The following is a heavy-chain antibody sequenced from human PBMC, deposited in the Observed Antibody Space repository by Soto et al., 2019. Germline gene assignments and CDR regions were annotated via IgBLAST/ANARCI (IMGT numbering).Heavy chain of an antibody. CDR1: GFTFSSYG. D-gene: IGHD3-10*01. CDR2: IRYDGSNK. Sequence: PGGSLRLSCVPSGFTFSSYGMHWVRQAPGKGLEWLAIIRYDGSNKYYGDSVKGRFTIPRDNSNNTLYLEMNNLRAEDTAVYYCARDRTFYGSGSKGMDFWGQGTTVTVSS. CDR3: ARDRTFYGSGSKGMDF. J-gene: IGHJ6*02. V-gene: IGHV3-30*02.